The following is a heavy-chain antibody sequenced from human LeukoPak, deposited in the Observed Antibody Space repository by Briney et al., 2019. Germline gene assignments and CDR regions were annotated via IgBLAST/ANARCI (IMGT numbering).Heavy chain of an antibody. CDR2: IYQDGREK. CDR3: AGERPSSSWYDY. CDR1: GFTFSSHL. D-gene: IGHD6-13*01. Sequence: GGSLRLSCAASGFTFSSHLMTLVRQAPGKGLEWVANIYQDGREKYYAVSVKGRFTISRDNAKNSLFLQMDSLRAEDTAVYYCAGERPSSSWYDYWGQGTLVTVSS. J-gene: IGHJ4*02. V-gene: IGHV3-7*01.